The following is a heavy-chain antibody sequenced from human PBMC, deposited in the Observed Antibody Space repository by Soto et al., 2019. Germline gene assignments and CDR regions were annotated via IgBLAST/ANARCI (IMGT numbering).Heavy chain of an antibody. V-gene: IGHV3-23*01. D-gene: IGHD3-10*01. J-gene: IGHJ4*02. Sequence: GGSLRLSCAASGFTFSSYAMSWVRQAPGKGLEWVSGISGSGGSTYYADSVKGRFTISRDNSKNTLYLQMNSLRAEDTAVYYCAKGTRSGSSYFDYWGQGTLVTVSS. CDR3: AKGTRSGSSYFDY. CDR2: ISGSGGST. CDR1: GFTFSSYA.